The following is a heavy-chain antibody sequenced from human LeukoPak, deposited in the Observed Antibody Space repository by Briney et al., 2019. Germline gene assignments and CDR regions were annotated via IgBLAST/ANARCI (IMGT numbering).Heavy chain of an antibody. V-gene: IGHV1-2*02. D-gene: IGHD3-10*01. J-gene: IGHJ5*02. CDR1: GYTFTGYY. CDR2: INPNSGGT. CDR3: ARGIGSGSYGRFDP. Sequence: ASVKVSCKASGYTFTGYYMHWVRQAPGQGLEWMGWINPNSGGTNYAQKFQGSVTMTRDPSISTSYMELSRLTSDDTAVYYCARGIGSGSYGRFDPWGQGTLVTVSS.